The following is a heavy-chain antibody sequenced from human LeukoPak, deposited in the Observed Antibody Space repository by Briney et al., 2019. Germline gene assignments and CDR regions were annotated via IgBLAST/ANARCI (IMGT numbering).Heavy chain of an antibody. V-gene: IGHV4-34*01. Sequence: SETLSLTCAVYGGSFSGYYWSWIRQPPGKGLEWIGEINHSGSTNYNPSLKSRVTISVDTSKNQFSLKLSFVTAADTAVYYCARLDRGGYYYYMDVWGKGTTVTVSS. CDR3: ARLDRGGYYYYMDV. J-gene: IGHJ6*03. CDR2: INHSGST. D-gene: IGHD3-16*01. CDR1: GGSFSGYY.